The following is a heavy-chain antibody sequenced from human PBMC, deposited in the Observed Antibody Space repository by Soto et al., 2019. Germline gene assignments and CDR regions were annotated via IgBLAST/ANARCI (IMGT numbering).Heavy chain of an antibody. V-gene: IGHV1-8*01. CDR2: MNPNSGNT. J-gene: IGHJ6*02. Sequence: WASVKVSCKASGYTFTSYDINWVRQATGQGLEWMGWMNPNSGNTGYAQKFQGRVTMTRNTSISTAYMELSSLRSEDTAVYYCARGGLTYGSGTYGMDVWGQGTTVTVSS. D-gene: IGHD3-10*01. CDR3: ARGGLTYGSGTYGMDV. CDR1: GYTFTSYD.